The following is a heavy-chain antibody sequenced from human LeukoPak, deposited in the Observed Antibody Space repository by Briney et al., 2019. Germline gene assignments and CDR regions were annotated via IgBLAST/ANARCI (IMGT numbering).Heavy chain of an antibody. Sequence: ASVKVSCKASGGTFSSYAISWVRQAPGQGLEWMGGIIPIFGTANYAQKFQGRVTITADESTSTAYMELSSLRFEDTAVYYCATAYCGGDCYSFYWGQGTLVTVSS. J-gene: IGHJ4*02. CDR3: ATAYCGGDCYSFY. D-gene: IGHD2-21*02. V-gene: IGHV1-69*13. CDR1: GGTFSSYA. CDR2: IIPIFGTA.